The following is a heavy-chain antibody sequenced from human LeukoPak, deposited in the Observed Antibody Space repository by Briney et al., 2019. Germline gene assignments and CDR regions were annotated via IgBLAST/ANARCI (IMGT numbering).Heavy chain of an antibody. D-gene: IGHD1-26*01. CDR1: GGSFSGCY. J-gene: IGHJ4*02. Sequence: TSETLSLTCAVYGGSFSGCYWSWIRQPPGKGLEWIGEINHSGSTNYNPSLKSRVTISVDTSKNQFSLKLSSVTAADTAVYYCASSLIGSKYYFDYWGQGTLVTVSS. CDR2: INHSGST. CDR3: ASSLIGSKYYFDY. V-gene: IGHV4-34*01.